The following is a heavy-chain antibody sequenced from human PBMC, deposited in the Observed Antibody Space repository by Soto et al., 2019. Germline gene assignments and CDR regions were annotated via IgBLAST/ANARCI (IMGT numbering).Heavy chain of an antibody. D-gene: IGHD6-19*01. CDR3: ARGKGIGWYESSDY. Sequence: EVQLVESGGGLIQPGASLRLSCAASGFTVSISYMSWVRQAPGKGLEWVSTIYRDGRTFYAYSVEGRFTISRDNSKNTLYLQMNSLRVEDTATYYCARGKGIGWYESSDYWGQGTLVTVSS. CDR1: GFTVSISY. CDR2: IYRDGRT. V-gene: IGHV3-53*01. J-gene: IGHJ4*02.